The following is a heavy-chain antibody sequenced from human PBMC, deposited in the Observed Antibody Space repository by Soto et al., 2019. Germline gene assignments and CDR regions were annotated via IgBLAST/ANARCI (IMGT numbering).Heavy chain of an antibody. CDR3: ARGGVDVVARSAFDY. Sequence: QVQLVQSGAEVKKPGSSVKVSCKASGATYSNSAISWVRQAPGQGLEWMGGINPILGIPDYAHKFQGRVTITADESTNTVYMELGSLRSEDTALYFWARGGVDVVARSAFDYWGQGTLVTVSS. J-gene: IGHJ4*02. D-gene: IGHD5-12*01. CDR2: INPILGIP. V-gene: IGHV1-69*10. CDR1: GATYSNSA.